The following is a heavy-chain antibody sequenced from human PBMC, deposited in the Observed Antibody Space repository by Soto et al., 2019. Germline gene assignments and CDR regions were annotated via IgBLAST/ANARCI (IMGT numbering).Heavy chain of an antibody. CDR1: GDSVRSDSYY. CDR3: ARRGTYYDTLTGFSPSYFDY. Sequence: PSETLSLTCTVSGDSVRSDSYYWSWIRQPPGKGLEWIGDVSYTGRTNYNPSLQRRVTISMAASENQFSLRLSSVTAADTAVYFCARRGTYYDTLTGFSPSYFDYWGQGSLVTVSS. D-gene: IGHD3-9*01. V-gene: IGHV4-61*01. J-gene: IGHJ4*02. CDR2: VSYTGRT.